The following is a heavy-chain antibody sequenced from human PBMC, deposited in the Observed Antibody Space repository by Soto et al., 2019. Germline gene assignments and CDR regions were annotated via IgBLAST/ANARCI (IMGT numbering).Heavy chain of an antibody. D-gene: IGHD6-25*01. Sequence: PGGSLRLSCAAAGFRFNDYYMTWIRQAPGKGLEWVSYISSGSSTIYYARSVKGRFTISRDNAKNSLYLQMNSLRAEDTAVYYCATSSGALAASFPYYFDYWGQGTLVTVSS. J-gene: IGHJ4*02. CDR3: ATSSGALAASFPYYFDY. CDR1: GFRFNDYY. CDR2: ISSGSSTI. V-gene: IGHV3-11*01.